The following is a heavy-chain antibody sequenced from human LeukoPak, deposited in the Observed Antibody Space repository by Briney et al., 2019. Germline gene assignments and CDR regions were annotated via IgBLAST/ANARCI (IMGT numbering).Heavy chain of an antibody. D-gene: IGHD5/OR15-5a*01. J-gene: IGHJ4*02. Sequence: GGSLRLSCAASGFTFSTYGMNWVRQAPGKGLEWISYISSSSSSIYYADSVKGRATISRDNAKNSLYLQMNSLRAEDTAVYYCARALETVYYFDYWGLGTLVTVSS. CDR1: GFTFSTYG. V-gene: IGHV3-48*01. CDR3: ARALETVYYFDY. CDR2: ISSSSSSI.